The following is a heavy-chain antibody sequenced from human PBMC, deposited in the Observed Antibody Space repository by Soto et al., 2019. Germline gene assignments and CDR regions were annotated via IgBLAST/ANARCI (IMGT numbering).Heavy chain of an antibody. V-gene: IGHV1-18*04. J-gene: IGHJ4*02. D-gene: IGHD2-2*02. Sequence: ASVKVSCKASGYTFIDYSITWVRQAPGQGLEWMGWISAANANTEYAQKFQGRVTMTIDTSTGTAYMELRSLRSDDTAMYYCAREGLTSGYTFAYWGQGTLVAVSS. CDR2: ISAANANT. CDR1: GYTFIDYS. CDR3: AREGLTSGYTFAY.